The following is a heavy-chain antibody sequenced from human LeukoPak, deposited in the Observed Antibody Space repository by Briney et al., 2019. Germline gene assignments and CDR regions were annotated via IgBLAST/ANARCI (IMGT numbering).Heavy chain of an antibody. V-gene: IGHV3-23*01. D-gene: IGHD1-26*01. Sequence: PGGSLRLSCAASGFTFSSYAMSWVRQTPGKGLEWVSAISGSGGSTYYADSVKGRFTISRDNSKNTLYLQMNSLRAEDTAVYYCARGASGSYYVDYWGQGILVTVSS. J-gene: IGHJ4*02. CDR1: GFTFSSYA. CDR2: ISGSGGST. CDR3: ARGASGSYYVDY.